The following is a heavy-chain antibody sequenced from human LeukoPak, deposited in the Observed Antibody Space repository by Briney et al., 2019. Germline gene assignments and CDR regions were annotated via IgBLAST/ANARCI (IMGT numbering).Heavy chain of an antibody. Sequence: TGGSLRLSCAASGFTFDDYAMHWVRQAPGKGLEWVSGISWNSGSISYADSVKGRFTISRDNVKNSLYLQMNSLRAEDTALYYCAKDGFSSGWSRYFFDYWGQGTLVTVSS. J-gene: IGHJ4*02. CDR3: AKDGFSSGWSRYFFDY. D-gene: IGHD6-19*01. CDR2: ISWNSGSI. V-gene: IGHV3-9*01. CDR1: GFTFDDYA.